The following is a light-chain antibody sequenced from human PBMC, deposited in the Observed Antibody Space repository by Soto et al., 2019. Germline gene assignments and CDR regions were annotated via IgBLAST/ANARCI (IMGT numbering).Light chain of an antibody. CDR2: DVS. J-gene: IGLJ2*01. CDR3: SSYTYTATVI. V-gene: IGLV2-14*03. CDR1: SSDVGNYNY. Sequence: QSALTQPASVSGSPGQSITISCTGTSSDVGNYNYVSWYQHHPGKAPKLMIYDVSNRPSGISNRFSGSKSGHTASLTISGLQAEDEADYYCSSYTYTATVIFGGETKLTVL.